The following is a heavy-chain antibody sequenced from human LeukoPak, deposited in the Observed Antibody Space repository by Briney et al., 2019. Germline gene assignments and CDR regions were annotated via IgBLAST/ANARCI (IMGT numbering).Heavy chain of an antibody. CDR2: ISGRSSDI. Sequence: GGSLRLSCAASGFTFGSYSMNWVRQAPGKGLEWVSSISGRSSDIYYADSVEGRFTLSRDNAKNSLYLQMNSLRAEDTAVYYCARRGPDAFDIWGQGTTVTVSS. CDR3: ARRGPDAFDI. J-gene: IGHJ3*02. V-gene: IGHV3-21*01. CDR1: GFTFGSYS.